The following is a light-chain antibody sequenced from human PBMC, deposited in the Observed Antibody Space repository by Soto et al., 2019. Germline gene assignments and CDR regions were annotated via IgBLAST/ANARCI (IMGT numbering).Light chain of an antibody. CDR1: QGISNY. Sequence: DIQMTQSPSSLSASVGDRVTITCRASQGISNYLAWYQQKPGKVPKLLFYAASTLQSGVPSRFSGSGSWPDFTLTISSLQPEDVATYYCQKYNSAPWTFGQGTKVEIK. J-gene: IGKJ1*01. V-gene: IGKV1-27*01. CDR2: AAS. CDR3: QKYNSAPWT.